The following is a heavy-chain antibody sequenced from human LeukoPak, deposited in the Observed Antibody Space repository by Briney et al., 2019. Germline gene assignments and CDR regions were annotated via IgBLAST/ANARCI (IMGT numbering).Heavy chain of an antibody. CDR1: GFTLSSYG. J-gene: IGHJ6*04. D-gene: IGHD6-13*01. CDR2: ISYDGSNK. Sequence: PGGSLRLSCAASGFTLSSYGMHWVRQAPGKGLEWVAVISYDGSNKYYADSVKGRFTISRDNSKNTLYLQMNSLRAEDTAVYYCAKSSYSSSWYVFYYGMDVWGKGTTVTVSS. V-gene: IGHV3-30*18. CDR3: AKSSYSSSWYVFYYGMDV.